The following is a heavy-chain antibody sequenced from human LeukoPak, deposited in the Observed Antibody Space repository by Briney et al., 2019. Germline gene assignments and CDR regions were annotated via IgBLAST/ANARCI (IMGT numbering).Heavy chain of an antibody. CDR3: AKSPHSGSYTDY. Sequence: EGSLRLSCAASGFTFSDSAMTWVRQAPGKGLEWVSLISFSGGSTYYADSVKGRFTISRDNSKNTLYLQMNSLRAEDTAVYYCAKSPHSGSYTDYWGQGTLVTVSS. CDR2: ISFSGGST. D-gene: IGHD1-26*01. CDR1: GFTFSDSA. J-gene: IGHJ4*02. V-gene: IGHV3-23*01.